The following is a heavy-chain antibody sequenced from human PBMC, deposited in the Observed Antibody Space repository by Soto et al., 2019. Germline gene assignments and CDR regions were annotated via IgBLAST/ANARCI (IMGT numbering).Heavy chain of an antibody. CDR3: ARGDILTGYHFDY. J-gene: IGHJ4*02. CDR1: GYSFAGYW. CDR2: IDPSDSQT. D-gene: IGHD3-9*01. Sequence: PGASLKISCKRSGYSFAGYWITWVRQKPGKGLEWMGRIDPSDSQTYYSPSFRGHVTISVTKSITTVFLQWSSLRASDTAMYYCARGDILTGYHFDYWGQGTLVTAPQ. V-gene: IGHV5-10-1*01.